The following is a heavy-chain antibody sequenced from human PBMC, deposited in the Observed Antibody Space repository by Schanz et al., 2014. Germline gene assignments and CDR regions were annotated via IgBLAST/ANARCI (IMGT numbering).Heavy chain of an antibody. D-gene: IGHD6-13*01. CDR1: DGSISSSSYY. CDR3: ARPGGSSWSFAY. V-gene: IGHV4-39*01. Sequence: QVQLQESGPGLVKPSENLSLTCTVSDGSISSSSYYWGWIRQPPGKGLEWIGSIYQSGTTYYSPPPRGGVTISGSSSKTQSPLKLSSVPAADTAVYYCARPGGSSWSFAYWGLGRLVIVSS. CDR2: IYQSGTT. J-gene: IGHJ4*02.